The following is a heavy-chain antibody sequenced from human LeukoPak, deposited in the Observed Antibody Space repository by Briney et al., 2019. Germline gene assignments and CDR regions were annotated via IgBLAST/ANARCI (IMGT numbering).Heavy chain of an antibody. CDR1: GFTFGDYA. D-gene: IGHD6-13*01. CDR3: TGARDRSWYEGLTFDY. CDR2: ISSKTYGGTT. Sequence: GRSLRLSCTSSGFTFGDYAMSWFRQAPGKGLEWVGFISSKTYGGTTEYAASVKGRFTISRDDSRSIAYLQMNSLKTEDTAVYYCTGARDRSWYEGLTFDYWGQGTLVTVSS. J-gene: IGHJ4*02. V-gene: IGHV3-49*03.